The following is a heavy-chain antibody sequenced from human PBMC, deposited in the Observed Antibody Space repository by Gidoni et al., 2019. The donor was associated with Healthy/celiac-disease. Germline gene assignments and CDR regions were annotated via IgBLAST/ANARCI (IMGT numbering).Heavy chain of an antibody. J-gene: IGHJ5*02. Sequence: QITLKESGPTLVKPTQTLTLTCTFSGFSLSTSGVGVGWIRQPPGKALEWLALIYWDDDKRYSPSLKSRLTITKDTSKNQVVLTMTNMDPVDTATYYCAHRRAMVQGVKEYNWFDPWGQGTLVTVSS. CDR1: GFSLSTSGVG. CDR3: AHRRAMVQGVKEYNWFDP. CDR2: IYWDDDK. D-gene: IGHD3-10*01. V-gene: IGHV2-5*02.